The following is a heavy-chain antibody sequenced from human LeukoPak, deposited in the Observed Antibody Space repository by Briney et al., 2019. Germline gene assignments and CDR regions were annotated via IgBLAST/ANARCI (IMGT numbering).Heavy chain of an antibody. V-gene: IGHV3-20*04. CDR3: ARGRIAAAGIFLDY. Sequence: GRSLRLSCAASGFTFSSYAMHWVRQAPGKGLEWVSGINWNGGSTGYADSVKGRFTISRDNAKNSLYLQMNSLRAEDTAVYYCARGRIAAAGIFLDYWGQGTLVTVSS. J-gene: IGHJ4*02. CDR1: GFTFSSYA. D-gene: IGHD6-13*01. CDR2: INWNGGST.